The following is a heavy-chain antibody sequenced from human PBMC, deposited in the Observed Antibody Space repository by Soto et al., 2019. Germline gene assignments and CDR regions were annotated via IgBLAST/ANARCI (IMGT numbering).Heavy chain of an antibody. V-gene: IGHV1-3*01. CDR1: GYTFSSYA. D-gene: IGHD7-27*01. Sequence: ASVKVSCKASGYTFSSYAMHWVRQAPGQRLEWMGWINAGYGNTKSSQKFQDRVTISRDTSASTAYMELTSLRSEDTAVYYCARDTGDGAFDFWGQGTLVTVSS. J-gene: IGHJ4*02. CDR2: INAGYGNT. CDR3: ARDTGDGAFDF.